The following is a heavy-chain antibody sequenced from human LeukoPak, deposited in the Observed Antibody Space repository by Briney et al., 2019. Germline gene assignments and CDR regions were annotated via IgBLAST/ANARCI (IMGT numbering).Heavy chain of an antibody. Sequence: TSETLSLTCAVSGGSISSSNWWSWVRQPPGKGLEWIGEIHHSGSTNYNPSLKSRVTISVDKSKNQFSLKLSSVTAADTAVYYCARGWWGIAAAGAGYFDYWGQGTLVTVSS. J-gene: IGHJ4*02. V-gene: IGHV4-4*02. D-gene: IGHD6-13*01. CDR3: ARGWWGIAAAGAGYFDY. CDR2: IHHSGST. CDR1: GGSISSSNW.